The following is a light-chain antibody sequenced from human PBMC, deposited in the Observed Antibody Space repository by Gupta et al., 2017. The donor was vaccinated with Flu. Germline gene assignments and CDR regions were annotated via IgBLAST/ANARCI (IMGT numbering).Light chain of an antibody. CDR3: QHIGA. CDR1: QDISNY. Sequence: DIQMTQSPSSLSASVGDRVTITCQASQDISNYLNWYQQKPGKAPKLLIYDASNLETGVPSRFSGSGSGTDFTFTISSLQPEDIATYYCQHIGAFGPGTKVDIK. V-gene: IGKV1-33*01. CDR2: DAS. J-gene: IGKJ3*01.